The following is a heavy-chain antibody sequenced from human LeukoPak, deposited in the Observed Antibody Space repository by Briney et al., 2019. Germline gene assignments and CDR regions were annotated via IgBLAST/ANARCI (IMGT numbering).Heavy chain of an antibody. J-gene: IGHJ3*02. Sequence: ASVKVSCKASGYTFTGYYMHWVRQAPGQGLEWMGWINPNSGGTNYAQKFQGRVTMTRDTSISTAYMELSRLRSDDTAVYYCARYYDFWSGSSSSDAFDIWGQGTMVTVSS. CDR2: INPNSGGT. D-gene: IGHD3-3*01. V-gene: IGHV1-2*02. CDR3: ARYYDFWSGSSSSDAFDI. CDR1: GYTFTGYY.